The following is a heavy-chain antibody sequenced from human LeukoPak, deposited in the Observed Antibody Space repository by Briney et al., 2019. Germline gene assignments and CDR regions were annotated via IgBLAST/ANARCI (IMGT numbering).Heavy chain of an antibody. V-gene: IGHV3-48*01. CDR3: ARGFHRYNYDSGAYSVY. CDR2: ISSSSSTI. Sequence: GGSLRLSCAASGFIFTSYSMNWVRQAPGKGLEWISYISSSSSTIYSADSVRGRFTISRDNAKNSLYLQMNSLRAEDTAVYYCARGFHRYNYDSGAYSVYWGQGTLVTVSS. D-gene: IGHD3-22*01. CDR1: GFIFTSYS. J-gene: IGHJ4*02.